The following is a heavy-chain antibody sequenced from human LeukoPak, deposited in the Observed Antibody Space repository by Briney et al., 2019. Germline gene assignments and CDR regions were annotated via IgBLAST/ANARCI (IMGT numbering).Heavy chain of an antibody. V-gene: IGHV3-23*01. J-gene: IGHJ4*02. CDR2: ISASGGST. Sequence: PGGSLRLSCAASGFAFSNYAMSWVRQAPGRGLEWVSAISASGGSTYYADSVKGRFTISRDNSKNTLYLQMNSLRAEDTAVYYCAKDLSGNDYWGQGTLVTVSS. CDR3: AKDLSGNDY. CDR1: GFAFSNYA.